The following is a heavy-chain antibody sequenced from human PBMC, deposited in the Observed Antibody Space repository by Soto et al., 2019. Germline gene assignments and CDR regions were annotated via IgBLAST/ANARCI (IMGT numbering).Heavy chain of an antibody. J-gene: IGHJ4*02. CDR1: GFTFSSYG. D-gene: IGHD2-2*01. CDR2: ISYDGSNK. V-gene: IGHV3-30*18. Sequence: QVQLVESGGGVVQPGRSLRLSCAASGFTFSSYGMHWVRQAPGKGLEWVAVISYDGSNKYYADSVKGRFTISRDNSKNTLYLQMNSLRAEDTAVYSCAKAGGNKYCSSISCYVYYWGQGTLVTVSS. CDR3: AKAGGNKYCSSISCYVYY.